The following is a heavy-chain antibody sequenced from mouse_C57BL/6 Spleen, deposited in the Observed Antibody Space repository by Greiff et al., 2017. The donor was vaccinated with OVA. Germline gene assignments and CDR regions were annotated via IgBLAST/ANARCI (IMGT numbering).Heavy chain of an antibody. CDR2: IHPNSGST. J-gene: IGHJ4*01. Sequence: QVQLQQPGAELVKPGASVKLSCKASGYTFTSYWMHWVKQRPGQGLEWIGMIHPNSGSTNYNEKFKSKATLTVDKSSSTAYMQLSSLTSEDSAVYYCAREDMVTTGLYDAMDYWGQGTSVTVSS. CDR3: AREDMVTTGLYDAMDY. D-gene: IGHD2-2*01. CDR1: GYTFTSYW. V-gene: IGHV1-64*01.